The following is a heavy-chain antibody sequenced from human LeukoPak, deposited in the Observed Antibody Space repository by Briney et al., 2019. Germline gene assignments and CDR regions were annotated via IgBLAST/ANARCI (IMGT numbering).Heavy chain of an antibody. Sequence: ASVKVSCKASGYSFTSYGITWVRQAPGQGLEWMGWISGYNGNTKYAQKFQGRVTMTTDTSTSTAYMELRSLRSDDTAVYYCARDYGDYPSYWGQGNLVTVSS. CDR3: ARDYGDYPSY. CDR2: ISGYNGNT. D-gene: IGHD4-17*01. J-gene: IGHJ4*02. V-gene: IGHV1-18*01. CDR1: GYSFTSYG.